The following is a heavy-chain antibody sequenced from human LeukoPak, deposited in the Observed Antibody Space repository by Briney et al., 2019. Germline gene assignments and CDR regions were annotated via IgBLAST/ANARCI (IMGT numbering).Heavy chain of an antibody. CDR3: ARDKGDAFDI. J-gene: IGHJ3*02. V-gene: IGHV3-66*01. Sequence: GESLRLSCAASGFTVSSNYMSWVRQAPGKRLEWVSVIYSGGGTYYADSVKGRFTISRDNSKNTLYLQMNSLRAEDTAVYYCARDKGDAFDIWGQGTMVTVSS. CDR2: IYSGGGT. CDR1: GFTVSSNY.